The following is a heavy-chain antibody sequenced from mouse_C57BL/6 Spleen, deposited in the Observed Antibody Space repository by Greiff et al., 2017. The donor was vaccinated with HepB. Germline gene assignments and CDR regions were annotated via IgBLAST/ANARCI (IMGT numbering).Heavy chain of an antibody. CDR3: AREDGYYPHWYFDV. Sequence: EVQVVESGPGMVKPSQSLSLTCTVTGYSITSGYNWHWIRHFPGNKLEWMGYISYSGSTNYNPSLKSRISITHDTSKNHFFLKLNSVTTEDTATYYCAREDGYYPHWYFDVWGTGTTVTVSS. V-gene: IGHV3-1*01. D-gene: IGHD2-3*01. CDR1: GYSITSGYN. CDR2: ISYSGST. J-gene: IGHJ1*03.